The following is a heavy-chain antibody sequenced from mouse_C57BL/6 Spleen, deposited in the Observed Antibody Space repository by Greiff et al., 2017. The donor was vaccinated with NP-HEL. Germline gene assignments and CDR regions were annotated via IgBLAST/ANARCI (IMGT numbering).Heavy chain of an antibody. CDR2: IRYDGSN. V-gene: IGHV3-6*01. CDR3: AREHYYGSSYLYYFDY. Sequence: VQLKQSGPGLVKPSQSLSLTCSVTGYSITSGYYWNWIRQFPGNKLEWMGYIRYDGSNNYNPSLKNRTSFTRDTSKKQFFLKLNSVTTEDTATYYGAREHYYGSSYLYYFDYWGQGTTLTVSS. D-gene: IGHD1-1*01. J-gene: IGHJ2*01. CDR1: GYSITSGYY.